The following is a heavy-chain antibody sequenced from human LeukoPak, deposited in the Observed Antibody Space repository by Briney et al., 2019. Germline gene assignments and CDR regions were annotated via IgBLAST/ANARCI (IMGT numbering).Heavy chain of an antibody. Sequence: GGSLRLSCAASGFTFSSYAMSWVRQAPGKGLEWVSAISSSGGRTYYAASVKGRFTISRENSENTLYLQMNSLRAEDTAVYYCAKGIQLWFFDYWGQGTLVTVSS. CDR3: AKGIQLWFFDY. D-gene: IGHD5-18*01. V-gene: IGHV3-23*01. J-gene: IGHJ4*02. CDR1: GFTFSSYA. CDR2: ISSSGGRT.